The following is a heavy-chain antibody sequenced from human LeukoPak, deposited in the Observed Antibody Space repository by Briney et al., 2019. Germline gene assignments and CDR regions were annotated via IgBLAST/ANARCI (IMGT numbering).Heavy chain of an antibody. V-gene: IGHV4-34*01. CDR3: ARRVFSRPFDY. CDR1: GGSFSGCY. CDR2: INHSGST. D-gene: IGHD2-2*01. J-gene: IGHJ4*02. Sequence: PSETLSRTCAVYGGSFSGCYWSWIRQPPGKGLEWIGEINHSGSTNYNPSLKSRVTISVDTSKNQFSLKLSSVTAADTAVYYCARRVFSRPFDYWGQGTLVTVSS.